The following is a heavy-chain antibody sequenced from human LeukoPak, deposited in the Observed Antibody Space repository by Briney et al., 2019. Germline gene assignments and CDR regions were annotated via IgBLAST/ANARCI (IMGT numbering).Heavy chain of an antibody. CDR3: ASTYCSGTFDY. CDR1: GGSFSGYY. D-gene: IGHD3-10*01. J-gene: IGHJ4*02. Sequence: SETLSLTCAVYGGSFSGYYWSWIRQPPVKGLEWIGEINHSGSTNYNPSLKSRVTISVDTSKNQFSLKLSSVTAADTAVYYCASTYCSGTFDYWGQGTLVTVSS. V-gene: IGHV4-34*01. CDR2: INHSGST.